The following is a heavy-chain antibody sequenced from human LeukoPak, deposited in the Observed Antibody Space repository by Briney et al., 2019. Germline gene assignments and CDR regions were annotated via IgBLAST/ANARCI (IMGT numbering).Heavy chain of an antibody. V-gene: IGHV3-30*04. Sequence: PGGSLRLSCAASGFTFSSYAMHWVRQAPGKGLEWVAVISYDGSNKYYADSVKGRFTISRDNSKNTLYLQMNSLRAEDTAVYYCARFSMAACSGGSCYGYFDYWGQGTLVTVSS. J-gene: IGHJ4*02. CDR3: ARFSMAACSGGSCYGYFDY. CDR2: ISYDGSNK. D-gene: IGHD2-15*01. CDR1: GFTFSSYA.